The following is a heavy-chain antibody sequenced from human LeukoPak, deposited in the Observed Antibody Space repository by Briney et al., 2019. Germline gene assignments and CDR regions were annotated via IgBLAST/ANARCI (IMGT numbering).Heavy chain of an antibody. Sequence: GESLRLTCAASGCTFSSYWMHWVRQAPGKGLVWVSRINTDGSSTSYADSVKGRFTISGYNAKNTLYLQMNSLRAEDTAVYYCARDQWLVPADYWGQGTLVTVSS. J-gene: IGHJ4*02. CDR3: ARDQWLVPADY. V-gene: IGHV3-74*01. D-gene: IGHD6-19*01. CDR1: GCTFSSYW. CDR2: INTDGSST.